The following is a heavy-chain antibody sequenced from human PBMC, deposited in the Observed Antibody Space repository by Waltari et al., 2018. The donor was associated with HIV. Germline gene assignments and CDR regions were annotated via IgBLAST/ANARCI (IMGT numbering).Heavy chain of an antibody. CDR2: INPNSGGT. CDR1: GYTFTGNY. CDR3: ARDLNIAARPLGY. D-gene: IGHD6-6*01. Sequence: QVQLVQSGAEVKKPGASVKVSCKASGYTFTGNYMHWVGQAPGQGLEGMGWINPNSGGTNYAQKFQGRVTMTRDTSISTAYMGLSRLRSDDTAVYYCARDLNIAARPLGYWGQGTLVTVSS. V-gene: IGHV1-2*02. J-gene: IGHJ4*02.